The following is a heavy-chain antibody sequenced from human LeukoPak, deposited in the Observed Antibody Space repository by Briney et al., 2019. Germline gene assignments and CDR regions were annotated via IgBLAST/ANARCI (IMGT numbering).Heavy chain of an antibody. D-gene: IGHD1-26*01. Sequence: GGSLRLSCAASRFTFSTYGMHWVRQAPGKGLEWVAVISYDGSYESYADSVKGRFTISRDNSKNTLYLQMSSLRVEDTAVYYCAKGGPPTGASPRPWDFNYWGQGALVTVSS. CDR1: RFTFSTYG. CDR2: ISYDGSYE. J-gene: IGHJ4*02. CDR3: AKGGPPTGASPRPWDFNY. V-gene: IGHV3-30*18.